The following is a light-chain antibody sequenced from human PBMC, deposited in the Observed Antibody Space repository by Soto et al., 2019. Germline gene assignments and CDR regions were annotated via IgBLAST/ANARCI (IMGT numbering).Light chain of an antibody. J-gene: IGKJ2*01. V-gene: IGKV1-8*01. CDR2: AAS. Sequence: AIRMTQSPSSLSASTGDRVTITCRASQGISSYLAWYQQKPGKAPKLLIYAASTLQSGVPSRFSGSGSGTDFTLTISCLQPEDFATYSCQQYYSYPYTFGQGTKLEIK. CDR1: QGISSY. CDR3: QQYYSYPYT.